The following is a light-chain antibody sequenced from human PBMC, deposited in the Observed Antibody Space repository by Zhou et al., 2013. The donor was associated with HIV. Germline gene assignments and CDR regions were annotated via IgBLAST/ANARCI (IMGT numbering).Light chain of an antibody. CDR1: QSISSY. CDR2: AAS. V-gene: IGKV1-39*01. J-gene: IGKJ4*01. CDR3: QQSHTTPLT. Sequence: DIQMTQSPSSLSASVGDRVTITCRASQSISSYLNWYQQKPGKAPKLLIYAASSLQSGVPSRFSGSGSGTDFNLSISSLQPEDFATYYCQQSHTTPLTFGGGTKLEIK.